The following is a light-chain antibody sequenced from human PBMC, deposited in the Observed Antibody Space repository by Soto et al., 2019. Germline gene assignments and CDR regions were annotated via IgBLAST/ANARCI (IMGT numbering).Light chain of an antibody. CDR2: KAS. Sequence: DIQMTQSPSTLSASVGDRVPITCRASQSISSWLAWYQQKQGKAPKLLIYKASTLKSGVPSRFSGSGSGTEFTLTISSLQPDDFATYYCQHYNSYSEAFGQGTKVDIK. CDR3: QHYNSYSEA. CDR1: QSISSW. J-gene: IGKJ1*01. V-gene: IGKV1-5*03.